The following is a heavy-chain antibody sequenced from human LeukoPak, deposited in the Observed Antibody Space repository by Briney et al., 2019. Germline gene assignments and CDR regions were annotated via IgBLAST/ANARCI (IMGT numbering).Heavy chain of an antibody. CDR3: ARSFEYYDFWSGYYTGMYYGMDV. V-gene: IGHV1-69*01. CDR2: IIPIFGTA. D-gene: IGHD3-3*01. J-gene: IGHJ6*02. CDR1: GGPFSSYA. Sequence: ASVKVSCKASGGPFSSYAISWVRQAPGQGLEWMGGIIPIFGTANYAQKFQGRVTITADESTSTAYMELSSLRSEDTAVYYCARSFEYYDFWSGYYTGMYYGMDVWGQGTTVTVSS.